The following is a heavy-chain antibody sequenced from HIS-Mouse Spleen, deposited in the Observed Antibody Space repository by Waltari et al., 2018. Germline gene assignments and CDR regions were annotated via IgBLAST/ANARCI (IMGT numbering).Heavy chain of an antibody. CDR3: AREIPYSSSWYDWYFDL. J-gene: IGHJ2*01. Sequence: QLQLQESGPGLVTPSETLSLTCTVPGGSISSSSYYWGWIRQPPGKGLAWIGSIYYSGSTYYNPSLKSRVTISVDTSKNQFSLKLSSVTAADTAVYYCAREIPYSSSWYDWYFDLWGRGTLVTVSS. CDR2: IYYSGST. CDR1: GGSISSSSYY. D-gene: IGHD6-13*01. V-gene: IGHV4-39*07.